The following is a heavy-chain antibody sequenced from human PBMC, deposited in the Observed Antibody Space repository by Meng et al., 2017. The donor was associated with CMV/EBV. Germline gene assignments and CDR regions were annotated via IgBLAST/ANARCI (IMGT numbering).Heavy chain of an antibody. V-gene: IGHV4-34*01. J-gene: IGHJ5*02. CDR1: GGSFSGYY. CDR2: INHSGST. CDR3: ARGVGGWFDP. Sequence: QVQFQQGGAGLLKPSETLSLTCAVYGGSFSGYYWSWIRQPPGKGLEWIGEINHSGSTNYNPSLKSRVTISVDTSKNQFSLKLSSVTAADTAVYYCARGVGGWFDPWGQGTLVTVSS. D-gene: IGHD1-26*01.